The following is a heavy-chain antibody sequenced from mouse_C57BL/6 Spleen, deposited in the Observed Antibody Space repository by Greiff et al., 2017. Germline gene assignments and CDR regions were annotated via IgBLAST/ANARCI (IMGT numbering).Heavy chain of an antibody. CDR1: GFSLTSYG. V-gene: IGHV2-6-1*01. J-gene: IGHJ4*01. CDR2: IWSDGST. Sequence: VKLMESGPGLVAPSQSLSITCTVSGFSLTSYGVHWVRQPPGKGLEWLVVIWSDGSTTYNSALKSRLSISKDNSKSQVFLKMNSLQTDDTAMYYCARQEVGWEDAMDYWGQGTSVTVSS. D-gene: IGHD3-3*01. CDR3: ARQEVGWEDAMDY.